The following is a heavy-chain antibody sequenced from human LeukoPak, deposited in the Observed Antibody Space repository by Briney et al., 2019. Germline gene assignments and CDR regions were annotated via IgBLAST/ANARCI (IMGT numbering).Heavy chain of an antibody. CDR3: AKYIGGSTVTRGFDY. CDR1: GFTFSSYS. V-gene: IGHV3-21*04. D-gene: IGHD4-17*01. Sequence: PGGSLRLSCAASGFTFSSYSMNWVRQAPGKGLEWVSSISSSSSYIYYADSVKGRFTISRDNSKNTLYLQMNSLRVEDTAIYYCAKYIGGSTVTRGFDYWGQGTLVTVSS. CDR2: ISSSSSYI. J-gene: IGHJ4*02.